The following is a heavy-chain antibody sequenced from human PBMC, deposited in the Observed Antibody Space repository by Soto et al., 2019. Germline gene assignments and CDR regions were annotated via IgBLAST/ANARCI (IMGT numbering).Heavy chain of an antibody. J-gene: IGHJ6*04. D-gene: IGHD2-21*01. CDR2: IQSGGPT. Sequence: PGGSLRLSCAASGFTVSSKYMSWVRQAPGKGLEWVSLIQSGGPTYYADSVKGRFTISRDTSENTLHLQMDSLRAEDTAVYYCLRDDVLCDGGPWYRVPLAVWGKGTTVTVSS. V-gene: IGHV3-66*01. CDR1: GFTVSSKY. CDR3: LRDDVLCDGGPWYRVPLAV.